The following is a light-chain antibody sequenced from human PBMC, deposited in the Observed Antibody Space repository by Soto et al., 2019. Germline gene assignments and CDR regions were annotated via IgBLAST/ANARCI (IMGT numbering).Light chain of an antibody. Sequence: EIQLTQSPGTLSLSPGERATLSCSASQSVSNNYLAWYQQKPGQAPRLLIYGASSRATGIPDRFSGSGSGTDFTLTISRLEPEDFAVYYCQQYGSSGTFVQGTKVDIK. CDR2: GAS. J-gene: IGKJ1*01. CDR3: QQYGSSGT. CDR1: QSVSNNY. V-gene: IGKV3-20*01.